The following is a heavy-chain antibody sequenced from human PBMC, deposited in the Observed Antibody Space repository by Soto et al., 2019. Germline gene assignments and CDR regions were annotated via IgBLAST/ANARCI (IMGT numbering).Heavy chain of an antibody. CDR3: ARVKSVVPAAMLRGVLGYSSTLHDAFDI. D-gene: IGHD2-2*01. CDR1: GYTFTSYD. V-gene: IGHV1-8*01. Sequence: ASVKVSCKASGYTFTSYDINWVRQATGQGLEWMGWMNPNSGNTGYAQKFQGRVTMTRNTSISTAYMELSSLRSEDTAVYYCARVKSVVPAAMLRGVLGYSSTLHDAFDIWGQGTMVTVSS. CDR2: MNPNSGNT. J-gene: IGHJ3*02.